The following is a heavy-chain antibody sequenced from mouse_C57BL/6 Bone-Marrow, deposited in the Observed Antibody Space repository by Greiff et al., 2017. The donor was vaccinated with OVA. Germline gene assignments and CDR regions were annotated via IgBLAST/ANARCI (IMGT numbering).Heavy chain of an antibody. J-gene: IGHJ1*03. CDR1: GFSLTSYG. CDR2: IWSGGST. Sequence: QVQLQQSGPGLVQLSQSLSITCTVSGFSLTSYGVHWVRQPPGKGLEWLGVIWSGGSTDYNAAFISRLSISKDNSKSQVFFKMNSLQADDTAIYDCALLYDSRDWYFDVWGTGTTVTVSS. D-gene: IGHD1-1*01. CDR3: ALLYDSRDWYFDV. V-gene: IGHV2-4*01.